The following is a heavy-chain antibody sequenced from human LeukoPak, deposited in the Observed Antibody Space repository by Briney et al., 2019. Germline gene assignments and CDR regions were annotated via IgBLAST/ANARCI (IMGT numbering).Heavy chain of an antibody. J-gene: IGHJ5*02. CDR3: AADVIPGPKGFDP. D-gene: IGHD2-21*01. CDR2: IVLGSGNT. CDR1: GFTFTSFA. Sequence: SVKVSCKASGFTFTSFAIQWVRRARGQRLEWIGWIVLGSGNTKYAQHFQGRVTITRDMSTSTAYMELNSLRSEDSAVYYCAADVIPGPKGFDPWGQGTLVTVSS. V-gene: IGHV1-58*02.